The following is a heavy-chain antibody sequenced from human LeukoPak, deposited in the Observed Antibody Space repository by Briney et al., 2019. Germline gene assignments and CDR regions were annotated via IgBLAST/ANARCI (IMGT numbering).Heavy chain of an antibody. Sequence: ASVKVSCKASGDTFSRYAISWVRQAPGQGLEWMGGITPIFGTANYAQKFQGRVTITADESTSTAYMELSSLRSEDTAVYYCARGRMAGTYVFDSWGQGTLVTVSS. J-gene: IGHJ4*02. D-gene: IGHD6-19*01. CDR2: ITPIFGTA. CDR3: ARGRMAGTYVFDS. V-gene: IGHV1-69*13. CDR1: GDTFSRYA.